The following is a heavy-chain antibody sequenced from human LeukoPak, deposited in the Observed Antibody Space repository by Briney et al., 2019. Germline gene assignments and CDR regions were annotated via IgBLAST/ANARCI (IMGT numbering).Heavy chain of an antibody. CDR3: ARGVVVPAAMLVLLWFDP. D-gene: IGHD2-2*01. V-gene: IGHV1-2*02. CDR2: INPNSGGT. CDR1: GYTFTGYY. Sequence: ASVKVSCKGSGYTFTGYYMHWVRQAPGQGLEWMGWINPNSGGTNYAQQFQGRVTMTRDTSISTAYMELSRLRSDDTAVYYCARGVVVPAAMLVLLWFDPWGQGTLATVSS. J-gene: IGHJ5*02.